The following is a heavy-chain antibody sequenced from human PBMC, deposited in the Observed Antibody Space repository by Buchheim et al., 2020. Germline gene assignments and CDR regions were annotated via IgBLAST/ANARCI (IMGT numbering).Heavy chain of an antibody. CDR1: GDSVSSNSAA. D-gene: IGHD3-16*01. J-gene: IGHJ4*02. V-gene: IGHV6-1*01. CDR2: TYYRSKWYY. CDR3: VRDRGRIFDY. Sequence: QIQLQQSGPGLVKPSQTLSLTCTISGDSVSSNSAAWNWIRQSPSRGLEWLARTYYRSKWYYEYAGSVKSRLTINPETSKSQFSLQLSSVTPEDTSVYYCVRDRGRIFDYWGQGTL.